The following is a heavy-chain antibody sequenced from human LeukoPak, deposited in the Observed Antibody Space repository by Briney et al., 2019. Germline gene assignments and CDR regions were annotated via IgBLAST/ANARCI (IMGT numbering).Heavy chain of an antibody. V-gene: IGHV4-34*01. J-gene: IGHJ3*02. Sequence: SETLSLTCAVYGGSFSGYYWSWIRQPPGKGLEWIGEINHSGSTNYNPSLKSRATISVDTSKNQFSLKLSSVTAADTAVYYCARVGSYAFDIWGQGTMVTVSS. CDR1: GGSFSGYY. CDR3: ARVGSYAFDI. D-gene: IGHD2-2*03. CDR2: INHSGST.